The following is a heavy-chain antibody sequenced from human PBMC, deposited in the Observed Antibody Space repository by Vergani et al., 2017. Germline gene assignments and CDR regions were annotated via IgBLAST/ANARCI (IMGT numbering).Heavy chain of an antibody. Sequence: QVQLQQWGAGLLKPSETLSLTCAVYGGSFSGYYWSWIRQPPGKGLEWIGEINHSGSTNYNPSLKSRVTISVDTSKNQFSLKLSSVTAADTAVYYCARDLGGSGSSTYYYYYGMDVWGQGTTVTVSS. CDR2: INHSGST. D-gene: IGHD3-10*01. CDR3: ARDLGGSGSSTYYYYYGMDV. J-gene: IGHJ6*02. V-gene: IGHV4-34*01. CDR1: GGSFSGYY.